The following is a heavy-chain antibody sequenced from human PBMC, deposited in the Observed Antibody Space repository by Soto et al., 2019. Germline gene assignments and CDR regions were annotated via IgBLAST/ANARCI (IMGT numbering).Heavy chain of an antibody. CDR3: ASFNTVRVVTAMPL. CDR2: IDPGNGNT. Sequence: QVQLVQSGAEVKRPGASVRISCIAAGYTFIAYAMHWVRQAPGQRLEWMGWIDPGNGNTRYSRSFQGRVSITRDTSASTVYMDLTDLRSEDTAVYFCASFNTVRVVTAMPLWGQGTMVTVSS. CDR1: GYTFIAYA. J-gene: IGHJ3*01. V-gene: IGHV1-3*01. D-gene: IGHD2-21*02.